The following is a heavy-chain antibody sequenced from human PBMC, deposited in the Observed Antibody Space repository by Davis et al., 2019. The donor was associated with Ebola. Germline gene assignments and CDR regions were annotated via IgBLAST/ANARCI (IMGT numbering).Heavy chain of an antibody. V-gene: IGHV3-21*01. Sequence: PGGSLRLSCAASGFTFSSYSMHWVRQAPGKGLQWVSSISSRSNYIYYADSVKGRLTISRDNAKNSLYLQMNSLRAEDTAVYYCARDPTTGTTNWFDPWGQGTLVTVSS. CDR3: ARDPTTGTTNWFDP. D-gene: IGHD1-1*01. CDR1: GFTFSSYS. J-gene: IGHJ5*02. CDR2: ISSRSNYI.